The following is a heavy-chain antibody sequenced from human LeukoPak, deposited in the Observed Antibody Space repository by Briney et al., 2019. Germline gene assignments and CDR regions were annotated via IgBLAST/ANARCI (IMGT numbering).Heavy chain of an antibody. J-gene: IGHJ4*02. Sequence: GGSLRLSCAASGFSFDDYAMHWVRQAPGKGLEWVSLISWDGGSTYYADSVKGRFTISRDNSKNTLYLQMSSLRAEDTAVYYCAKSGSDWYSDYWGQGTLVTVSS. V-gene: IGHV3-43D*03. CDR1: GFSFDDYA. D-gene: IGHD6-19*01. CDR3: AKSGSDWYSDY. CDR2: ISWDGGST.